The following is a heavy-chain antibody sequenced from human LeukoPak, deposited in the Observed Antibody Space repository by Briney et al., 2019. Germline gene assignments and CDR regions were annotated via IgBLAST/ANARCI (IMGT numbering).Heavy chain of an antibody. CDR3: ARVRYCSSTSCRGALDI. CDR2: TRNKANSYTT. J-gene: IGHJ3*02. CDR1: EFTFSDHY. Sequence: SGGSLRLSCAASEFTFSDHYMDWVRQAPGKGLEWVGHTRNKANSYTTEYAASVKGRFTISRGDSKNSLYLQMNSLKTEDTAVYYCARVRYCSSTSCRGALDIWGQGTMVTVSS. V-gene: IGHV3-72*01. D-gene: IGHD2-2*01.